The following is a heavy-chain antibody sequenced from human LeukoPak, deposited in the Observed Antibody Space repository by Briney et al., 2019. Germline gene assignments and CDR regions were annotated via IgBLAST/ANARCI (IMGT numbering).Heavy chain of an antibody. Sequence: PSETLSLTCTVSGGSISSYYWSWIRQPAGKGLEWIGRIYTSGSTNYNPSLKSRVTISVDTSKNQFSLKLSSVTAADTAVYYCAREVTYYDFWSGSNFDYWGQGTLVTVSS. V-gene: IGHV4-4*07. CDR3: AREVTYYDFWSGSNFDY. J-gene: IGHJ4*02. D-gene: IGHD3-3*01. CDR1: GGSISSYY. CDR2: IYTSGST.